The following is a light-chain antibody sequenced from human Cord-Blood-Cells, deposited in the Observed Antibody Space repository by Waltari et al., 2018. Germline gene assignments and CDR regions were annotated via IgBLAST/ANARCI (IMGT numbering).Light chain of an antibody. V-gene: IGLV3-21*04. J-gene: IGLJ3*02. CDR2: YDS. Sequence: SSVLTQPPSVSVAPGKTARITCGANNIGSKSVHRYQQTPGQAPLLVIYYDSDRPSGIPERFSGSNSGNTATLTISRVEAGDEADYYCQVWDSSSDHPVFGGGTKLTVL. CDR3: QVWDSSSDHPV. CDR1: NIGSKS.